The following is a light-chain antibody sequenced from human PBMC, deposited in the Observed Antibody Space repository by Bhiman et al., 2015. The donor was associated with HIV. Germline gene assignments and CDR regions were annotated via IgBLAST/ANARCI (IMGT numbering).Light chain of an antibody. J-gene: IGLJ2*01. Sequence: SSELTQDPAVSVALGQTVRITCQGDSLRTYYASWYQQKPGQAPVLVLYGNNRRPSGIPDRFSGSSSGNTASLTFTGAQAEDEADYYCCSRDFSGNHRFGGGTKLTVL. V-gene: IGLV3-19*01. CDR1: SLRTYY. CDR2: GNN. CDR3: CSRDFSGNHR.